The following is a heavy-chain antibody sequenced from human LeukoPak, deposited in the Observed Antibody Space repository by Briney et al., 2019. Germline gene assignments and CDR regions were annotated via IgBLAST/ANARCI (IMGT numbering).Heavy chain of an antibody. CDR1: GGSISSSSYY. J-gene: IGHJ6*03. CDR2: IYYSGST. D-gene: IGHD6-6*01. V-gene: IGHV4-39*07. CDR3: ARVVAARHYYYYYMDV. Sequence: SETLSLTCTVSGGSISSSSYYWGWIRQPPGKGLEGIGSIYYSGSTYYNPSLKSRVTISVDTSKNQFSLKLSSVTAADTAVYYCARVVAARHYYYYYMDVWGKGTTVTVSS.